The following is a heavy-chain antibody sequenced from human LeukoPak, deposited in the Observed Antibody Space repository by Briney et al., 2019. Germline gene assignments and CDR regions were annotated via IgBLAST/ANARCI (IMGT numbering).Heavy chain of an antibody. J-gene: IGHJ5*02. D-gene: IGHD3-10*01. CDR1: GGSISSSSYY. CDR2: IYYSGST. V-gene: IGHV4-39*01. CDR3: ARLGLLWFGELLPSNWWFDP. Sequence: SETLSLTCTVSGGSISSSSYYWGWIRQPPGKGLEWIGSIYYSGSTYYNPSLKSRVTISVDTSKNQFSLKLSSVTAADTAVYYCARLGLLWFGELLPSNWWFDPWGQGTLVTVSS.